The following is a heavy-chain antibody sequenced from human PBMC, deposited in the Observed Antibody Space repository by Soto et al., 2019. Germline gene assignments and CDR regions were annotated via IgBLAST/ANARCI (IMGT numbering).Heavy chain of an antibody. CDR1: GGTFSSYA. D-gene: IGHD3-22*01. CDR3: ARVGDSSGYYPYYFDY. Sequence: SVKVSCKASGGTFSSYAISWVRQAPGQGLEWMGGIIPIFGTANYAQKFQGRVTITADESTSTAYMELSSLRSEDTAVYYCARVGDSSGYYPYYFDYWGQGTLVTVSS. J-gene: IGHJ4*02. CDR2: IIPIFGTA. V-gene: IGHV1-69*13.